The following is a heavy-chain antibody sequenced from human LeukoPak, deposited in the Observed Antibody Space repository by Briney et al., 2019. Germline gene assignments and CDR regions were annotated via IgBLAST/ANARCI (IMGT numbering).Heavy chain of an antibody. CDR3: ARDSDTVTNYWYFDL. CDR2: INPNSGGT. Sequence: ASVKVSYKASGYTFTGYYMHWVRQAPGQGLEWMGRINPNSGGTNYAQKFQGRVTMTRDTSISTAYMELSRLRSDDTAVYYCARDSDTVTNYWYFDLWGRGTLVTVSS. D-gene: IGHD4-11*01. V-gene: IGHV1-2*06. CDR1: GYTFTGYY. J-gene: IGHJ2*01.